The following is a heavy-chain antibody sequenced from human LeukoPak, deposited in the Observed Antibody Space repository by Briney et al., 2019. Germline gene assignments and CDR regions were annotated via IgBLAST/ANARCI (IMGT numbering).Heavy chain of an antibody. J-gene: IGHJ5*02. Sequence: PGGSLRLSCAASGFTFSSYGMHWVRQAPGKGLEWVADIWDDGSNKYYADSVKGRFTISRDNSKNTLYLQMNSLRAEDTAVYYCPLDQIAAAGTGGFDPLGQGTLVTVSP. V-gene: IGHV3-33*01. CDR3: PLDQIAAAGTGGFDP. D-gene: IGHD6-13*01. CDR1: GFTFSSYG. CDR2: IWDDGSNK.